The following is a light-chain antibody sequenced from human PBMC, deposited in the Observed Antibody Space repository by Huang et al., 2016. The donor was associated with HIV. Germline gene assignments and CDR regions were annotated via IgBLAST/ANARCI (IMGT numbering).Light chain of an antibody. CDR1: QSVSNNY. CDR3: QQYGTLLT. Sequence: EIVLTQSPGTLSLSPGERATLSCRASQSVSNNYLAWYQQKPGQAPRLLIYGASRRATGIPDRFSGSGSGTGFTLTFSRLEPEDFAVYFCQQYGTLLTFGGGTKVEI. V-gene: IGKV3-20*01. J-gene: IGKJ4*01. CDR2: GAS.